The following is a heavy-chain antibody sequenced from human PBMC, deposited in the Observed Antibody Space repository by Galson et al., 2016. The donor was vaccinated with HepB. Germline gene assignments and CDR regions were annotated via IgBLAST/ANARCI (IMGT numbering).Heavy chain of an antibody. V-gene: IGHV3-74*01. Sequence: SLRLSCAASGFTLSSYWMHWVRQDPGKGLVRVSRIITDGSSTSYADSVKGRFTISRDNAKNTLYLQMNSLRAEDTAVYYCARAPPLPTTVGGYDSWGQGTVVTVSS. CDR3: ARAPPLPTTVGGYDS. CDR1: GFTLSSYW. J-gene: IGHJ4*02. D-gene: IGHD1-14*01. CDR2: IITDGSST.